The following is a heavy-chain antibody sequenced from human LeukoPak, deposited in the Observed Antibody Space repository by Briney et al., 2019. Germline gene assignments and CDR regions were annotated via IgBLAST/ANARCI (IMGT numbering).Heavy chain of an antibody. V-gene: IGHV4-4*02. CDR3: ARQKPSTFRQYGRGRPFDY. CDR2: IYHSGST. D-gene: IGHD4-11*01. Sequence: SGTLSLTCAVSGGSISSSNWWSWVRQPPGKGLEWIGEIYHSGSTNYNPSLNSRVTISVDTSENQFSLNLNSVTAADTAVYYCARQKPSTFRQYGRGRPFDYWGQGTLVTVSS. CDR1: GGSISSSNW. J-gene: IGHJ4*02.